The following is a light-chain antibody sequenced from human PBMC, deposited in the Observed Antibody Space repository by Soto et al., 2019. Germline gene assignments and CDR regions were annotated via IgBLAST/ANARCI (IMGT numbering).Light chain of an antibody. CDR3: FSYTASDLWV. V-gene: IGLV2-14*03. CDR1: SSDVGGYEY. J-gene: IGLJ3*02. CDR2: AVS. Sequence: QSVLTQPASVSGSPGQSITISCTGTSSDVGGYEYVSWYQQLPGKAPKLMISAVSQRPSGVPDRFSGSKSGNTASLTISGLQADDEADYFCFSYTASDLWVFGGGTQLTVL.